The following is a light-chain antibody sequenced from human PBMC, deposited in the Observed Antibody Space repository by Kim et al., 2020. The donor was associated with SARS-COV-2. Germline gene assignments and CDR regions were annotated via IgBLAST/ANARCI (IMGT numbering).Light chain of an antibody. Sequence: DIQLTQSPSFLSASVGDRVTITCRASEGISSYLGWYQQKPGTAPKLLIYAASTLQSGVPSRFSGSGSGTEFTLTISSLQPEDFGTYYCQQVNGYPLYTFGQGTKLEIK. J-gene: IGKJ2*01. V-gene: IGKV1-9*01. CDR1: EGISSY. CDR3: QQVNGYPLYT. CDR2: AAS.